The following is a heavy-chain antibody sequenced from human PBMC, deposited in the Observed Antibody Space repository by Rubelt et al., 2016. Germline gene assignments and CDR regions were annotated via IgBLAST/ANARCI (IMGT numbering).Heavy chain of an antibody. CDR1: GFTVSSNY. J-gene: IGHJ4*02. CDR2: ISYDGSNK. V-gene: IGHV3-30*03. CDR3: ATESPDYSFDD. Sequence: VQLVESGGGLIQPGGSLRLSCAASGFTVSSNYMSWVRQAPGKGLEWVAVISYDGSNKYYADSVKGRFTISRDNSKNTLYLQMNSLRAEDTAVYFCATESPDYSFDDWGQGALVTVSS. D-gene: IGHD2-21*02.